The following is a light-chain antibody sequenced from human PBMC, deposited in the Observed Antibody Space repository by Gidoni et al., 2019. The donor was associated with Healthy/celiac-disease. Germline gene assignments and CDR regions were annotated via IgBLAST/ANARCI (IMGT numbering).Light chain of an antibody. V-gene: IGKV3-11*01. CDR1: QSVSSY. CDR3: QQRSNWPLT. Sequence: APLALSPGERATRSCRASQSVSSYLAWYQQKPGQAPRLLIYDASNRATGIPARFSGSGSGTDFTLTISSLEPEDFAVYYCQQRSNWPLTFGGGTKVEIK. CDR2: DAS. J-gene: IGKJ4*01.